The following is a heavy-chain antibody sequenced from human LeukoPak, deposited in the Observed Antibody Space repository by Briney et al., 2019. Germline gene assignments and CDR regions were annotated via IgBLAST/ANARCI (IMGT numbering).Heavy chain of an antibody. CDR2: ISWNSGSI. Sequence: PGGSLRLSCAASGFTFDDYAMHWVRQAPGKGLEWVSGISWNSGSIGYADSVKGRFTISRDNAKNSLYLQMNSLRAEDTALYYCAKDLGWELQSNDAFDIWGQGTMVTVSS. D-gene: IGHD1-26*01. J-gene: IGHJ3*02. CDR3: AKDLGWELQSNDAFDI. CDR1: GFTFDDYA. V-gene: IGHV3-9*01.